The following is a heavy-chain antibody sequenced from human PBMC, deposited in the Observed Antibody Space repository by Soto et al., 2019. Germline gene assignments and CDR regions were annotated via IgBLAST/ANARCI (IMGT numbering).Heavy chain of an antibody. CDR3: ARVLEQWLVRGFDP. D-gene: IGHD6-19*01. Sequence: GASVKVSCKASGYTLTSYGISWVRQAPGQGLEWMGWISAYNGNTNYAQKLQGRVTMTTDTSTSTAYMELRSLRSDDTAVYYCARVLEQWLVRGFDPWGQGTLVTVSS. J-gene: IGHJ5*02. CDR2: ISAYNGNT. V-gene: IGHV1-18*04. CDR1: GYTLTSYG.